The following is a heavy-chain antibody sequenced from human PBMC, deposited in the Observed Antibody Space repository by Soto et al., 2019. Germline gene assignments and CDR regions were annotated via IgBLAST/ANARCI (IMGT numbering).Heavy chain of an antibody. Sequence: GGSLRLSCAASGFTFTSYAMHWVRQAPGQRLEWMGWINAGNGNTKYSQKFQGRVTITADESTSTAYMELSSLRSDDTAVYYCAREDRDRETGLVPAAIDGMDVWGQGTTVTVSS. V-gene: IGHV1-3*01. CDR1: GFTFTSYA. J-gene: IGHJ6*02. CDR3: AREDRDRETGLVPAAIDGMDV. CDR2: INAGNGNT. D-gene: IGHD2-2*01.